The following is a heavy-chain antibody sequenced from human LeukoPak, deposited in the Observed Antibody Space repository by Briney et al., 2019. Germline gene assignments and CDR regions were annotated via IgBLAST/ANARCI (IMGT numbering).Heavy chain of an antibody. Sequence: PSETLSLTCIVSSGSINNHYWSWLRQPPGKGLEWIGYIYDSWNTNYNPSLQSRVTISMDASRNQFSLNLTSVTAADTAVYCARDQIGYGLDYWGQGTLVTVSS. J-gene: IGHJ4*02. D-gene: IGHD5-18*01. CDR2: IYDSWNT. CDR3: ARDQIGYGLDY. CDR1: SGSINNHY. V-gene: IGHV4-59*11.